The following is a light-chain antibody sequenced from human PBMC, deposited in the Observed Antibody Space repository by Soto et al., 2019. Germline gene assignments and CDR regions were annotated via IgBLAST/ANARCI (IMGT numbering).Light chain of an antibody. CDR1: QSVSSN. Sequence: EIVMTQSPATLSVSPGERATLSCRASQSVSSNLAWYQQKVGQAPRVLIYDASTRATGIPGRFSGSGSGTEFTLTVSSLQSEDVAVYYCQQYNNLPETFGQGTKV. V-gene: IGKV3-15*01. CDR2: DAS. J-gene: IGKJ1*01. CDR3: QQYNNLPET.